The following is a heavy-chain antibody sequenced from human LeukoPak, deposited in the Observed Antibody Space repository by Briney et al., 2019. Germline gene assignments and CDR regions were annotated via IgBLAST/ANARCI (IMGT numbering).Heavy chain of an antibody. CDR3: ARDLSRRTGWFDP. CDR1: GGSINSYY. Sequence: SETLSLTCTVSGGSINSYYWSWIRQPPGKGLEWIGYIYYSGNTNYNSSLKSRVTISVDTSKNQFSLKLSSVTAADTAVYYCARDLSRRTGWFDPWGQGTLVTVSS. CDR2: IYYSGNT. J-gene: IGHJ5*02. V-gene: IGHV4-59*01. D-gene: IGHD2-2*01.